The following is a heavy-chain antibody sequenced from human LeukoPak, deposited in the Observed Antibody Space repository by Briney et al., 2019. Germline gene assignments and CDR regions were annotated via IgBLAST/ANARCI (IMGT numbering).Heavy chain of an antibody. CDR3: AKMSGYYDSSGHTPVDY. CDR1: GFTFSSYA. Sequence: GGSLRLSCAASGFTFSSYAMSWVRQAPGKGLEWVSANSGSGGSTDYADSVKGRFTISRDNSKNTLYLQVNSLRAEDTAVYYCAKMSGYYDSSGHTPVDYWGQGTLVTVSS. J-gene: IGHJ4*02. V-gene: IGHV3-23*01. CDR2: NSGSGGST. D-gene: IGHD3-22*01.